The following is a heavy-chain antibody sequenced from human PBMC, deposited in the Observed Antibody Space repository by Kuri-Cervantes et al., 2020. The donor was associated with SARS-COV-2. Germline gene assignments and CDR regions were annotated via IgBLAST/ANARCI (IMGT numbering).Heavy chain of an antibody. J-gene: IGHJ6*02. D-gene: IGHD3-3*01. CDR1: GSTFSSYA. V-gene: IGHV1-69*06. CDR2: IIPIFGTA. CDR3: ARDREKGYDFWSGYYTYYYYGMDV. Sequence: SVKVSCKASGSTFSSYAISWVRQAPGQGLEWMGGIIPIFGTANYAQKFQGRVTITADKSTSTAYMELSSLRSEDTAVYYCARDREKGYDFWSGYYTYYYYGMDVWGQGTTVTVSS.